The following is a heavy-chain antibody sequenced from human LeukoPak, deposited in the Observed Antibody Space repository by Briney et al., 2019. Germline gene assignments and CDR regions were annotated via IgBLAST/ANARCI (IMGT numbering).Heavy chain of an antibody. CDR2: IYYSGST. CDR1: GXSISSGDYY. V-gene: IGHV4-30-4*01. J-gene: IGHJ5*02. D-gene: IGHD3-10*01. Sequence: SETLSLTCTVSGXSISSGDYYWSWIRQPPGKGLEWIGYIYYSGSTYYNPSLKSRVTISVDTSKNQFSLKLSSVTAADTAVYYCARALITMVRGVIIGPNWFDPWGQGTLVTVSS. CDR3: ARALITMVRGVIIGPNWFDP.